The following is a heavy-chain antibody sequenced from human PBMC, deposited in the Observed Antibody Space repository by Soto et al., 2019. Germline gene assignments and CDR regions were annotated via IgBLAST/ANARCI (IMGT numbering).Heavy chain of an antibody. Sequence: ARCHTCTVSGGSISSGDYYWSWIRQPPGKGLEWIGYIYYSGSTYYNPSLKRRVTISVDTSKNQFSLQLSSVTAADTAVYYCARDAYLQTRCADWGEGTLLNGSS. CDR3: ARDAYLQTRCAD. CDR2: IYYSGST. V-gene: IGHV4-30-4*01. D-gene: IGHD4-4*01. CDR1: GGSISSGDYY. J-gene: IGHJ4*02.